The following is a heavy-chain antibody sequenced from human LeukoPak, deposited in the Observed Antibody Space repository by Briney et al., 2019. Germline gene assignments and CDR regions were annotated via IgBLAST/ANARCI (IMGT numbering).Heavy chain of an antibody. J-gene: IGHJ4*02. CDR1: GFTFSSYA. Sequence: GGSLRLSCAASGFTFSSYAMSWVRQAPGKGLEWVSSIFGSGTGTHYADSVKGRFTISRDNSRDTLYLQMNSLRVEDTAVYYCASEFFDYWGQGTLVTVSS. CDR2: IFGSGTGT. V-gene: IGHV3-23*01. CDR3: ASEFFDY.